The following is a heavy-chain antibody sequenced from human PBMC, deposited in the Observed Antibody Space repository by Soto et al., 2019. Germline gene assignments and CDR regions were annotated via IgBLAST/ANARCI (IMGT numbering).Heavy chain of an antibody. J-gene: IGHJ4*02. V-gene: IGHV3-15*01. CDR2: IKSKTDGGTT. CDR1: GFTFSNAW. D-gene: IGHD2-15*01. CDR3: TTSYCSGGSCYRGVAGY. Sequence: PGGSLRLSCAASGFTFSNAWMSWVRQAPGKGLEWVGRIKSKTDGGTTDYAAPVKGRFTISRDDSKNTLYLQMNSLKTEDTAVYYCTTSYCSGGSCYRGVAGYWGQGTLVTVSS.